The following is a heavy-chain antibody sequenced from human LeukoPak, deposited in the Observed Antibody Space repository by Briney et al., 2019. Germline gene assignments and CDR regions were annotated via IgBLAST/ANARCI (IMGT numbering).Heavy chain of an antibody. D-gene: IGHD2-2*01. CDR3: ARDRRASGYCSSTSCYRYYYGMDV. J-gene: IGHJ6*02. V-gene: IGHV4-61*01. CDR1: GGSVSSGSYY. CDR2: IYYSGST. Sequence: SETLSLTCTVSGGSVSSGSYYWSWIRQPPGKGLEWIGYIYYSGSTNYNPSLKSRVTISVDTSKNQFSLKLSSVTAADTAVYYCARDRRASGYCSSTSCYRYYYGMDVWGQGTTVTVSS.